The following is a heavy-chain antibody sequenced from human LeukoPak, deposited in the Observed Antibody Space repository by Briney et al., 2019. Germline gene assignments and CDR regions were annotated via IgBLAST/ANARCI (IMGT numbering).Heavy chain of an antibody. Sequence: ASVKVSCKASGYTFTGYYMHWVRQAPGQGLEWMGIINPSGGSTSYAQKFQGRVTMTRDTSTSTVYMELSSLRSEDTAVYYCAQEGDCSGGSCYSGYYYYGMDVWGQGTTVTVSS. CDR3: AQEGDCSGGSCYSGYYYYGMDV. CDR1: GYTFTGYY. CDR2: INPSGGST. V-gene: IGHV1-46*01. J-gene: IGHJ6*02. D-gene: IGHD2-15*01.